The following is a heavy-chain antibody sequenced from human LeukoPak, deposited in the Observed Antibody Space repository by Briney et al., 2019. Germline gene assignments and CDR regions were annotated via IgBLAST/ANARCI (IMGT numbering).Heavy chain of an antibody. CDR3: ARWGFPIYYYYMDV. D-gene: IGHD3-16*01. CDR1: GFTFSSYS. J-gene: IGHJ6*03. V-gene: IGHV3-21*01. CDR2: ISSSSSYI. Sequence: GSLRLSCAASGFTFSSYSMNWVRQAPGKGLEWVSSISSSSSYIYYADSVKGRFTISRDNAKNSLYLQMNSLRAEDTAVYYCARWGFPIYYYYMDVWGKGTTVTVSS.